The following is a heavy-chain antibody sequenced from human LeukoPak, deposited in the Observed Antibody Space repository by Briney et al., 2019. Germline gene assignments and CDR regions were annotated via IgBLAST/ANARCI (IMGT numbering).Heavy chain of an antibody. V-gene: IGHV4-4*07. CDR1: GGSISSYY. J-gene: IGHJ3*02. Sequence: SETLSLTCTVSGGSISSYYWSWIRQPAGKGLEWIGRIYTSGSTNYNPSLKSRVTMSVDTSKNQFSLKLSSVTAADTAVYYCARLTYYDFWSGPIDAFDIWGQGTMVTVSS. CDR2: IYTSGST. D-gene: IGHD3-3*01. CDR3: ARLTYYDFWSGPIDAFDI.